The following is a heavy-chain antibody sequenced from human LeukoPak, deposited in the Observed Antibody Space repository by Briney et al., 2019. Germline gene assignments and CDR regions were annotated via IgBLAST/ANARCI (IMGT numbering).Heavy chain of an antibody. CDR2: TAYDGSVE. CDR1: GFSFSRYG. D-gene: IGHD6-13*01. J-gene: IGHJ5*02. V-gene: IGHV3-33*05. Sequence: GRSLRLSCAASGFSFSRYGMHWVRQAPGKGLEWVALTAYDGSVEYYADSVKGRFTISRDNSRNTLYLQMNSLRADDTGIYYCARVAAAVPDQWGQGTLVTVSS. CDR3: ARVAAAVPDQ.